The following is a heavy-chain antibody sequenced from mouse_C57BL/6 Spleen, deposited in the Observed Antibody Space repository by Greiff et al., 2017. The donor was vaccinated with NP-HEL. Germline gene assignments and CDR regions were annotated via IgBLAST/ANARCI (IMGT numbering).Heavy chain of an antibody. D-gene: IGHD2-3*01. CDR3: ARDQGMMVHWYFDV. Sequence: VQLQQSGSGLVKPSQSLSLTCSVTGYSITSGYYWNWIRQFPGNKLEWLGYISYDGSNNYNLSLKNRISITRDTSKNQFFLKLNSVTTEDTATYYCARDQGMMVHWYFDVWGTGTTVTVSS. CDR2: ISYDGSN. CDR1: GYSITSGYY. V-gene: IGHV3-6*01. J-gene: IGHJ1*03.